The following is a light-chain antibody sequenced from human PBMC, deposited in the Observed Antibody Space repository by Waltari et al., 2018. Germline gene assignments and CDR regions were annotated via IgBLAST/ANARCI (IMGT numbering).Light chain of an antibody. V-gene: IGKV3-11*01. J-gene: IGKJ4*01. CDR1: QSVRNY. CDR3: QQRNSWPLT. Sequence: EIVFTQSPATPSLSPGERATLSCRASQSVRNYLAWYQQKPGQAPRLLIYDASDRATGIPARFSGSGSGTDFTLTISSLEPEDFAVYYCQQRNSWPLTFGGGTKVEIK. CDR2: DAS.